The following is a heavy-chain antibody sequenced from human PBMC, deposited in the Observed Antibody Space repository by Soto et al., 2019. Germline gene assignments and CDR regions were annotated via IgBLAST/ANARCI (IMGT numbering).Heavy chain of an antibody. J-gene: IGHJ4*02. CDR1: GFTFSDYA. Sequence: GGSLRLSCAASGFTFSDYAMHWVRQAPGKGLEWVAVISYDGSNKYYADSVKGRFTLSRDNSKNRLYLQMNSLRAEDTAVYYCAKDPALPYSSGWYYFDYWGQGTLVTVSS. D-gene: IGHD6-19*01. CDR2: ISYDGSNK. CDR3: AKDPALPYSSGWYYFDY. V-gene: IGHV3-30*18.